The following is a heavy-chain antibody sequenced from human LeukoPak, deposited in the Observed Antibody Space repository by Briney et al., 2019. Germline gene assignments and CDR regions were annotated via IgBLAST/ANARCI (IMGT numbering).Heavy chain of an antibody. CDR1: GDSISSGYY. V-gene: IGHV3-23*01. Sequence: ETLSLTCTVSGDSISSGYYWGWIRQPPGKGLEWVSAISGSGGSTYYADSVKGRFTISRDNSKNTLYLQMNSLRAEDTAVYYCAKGGLVHRFDPWGQGTLVTVSS. J-gene: IGHJ5*02. CDR3: AKGGLVHRFDP. CDR2: ISGSGGST.